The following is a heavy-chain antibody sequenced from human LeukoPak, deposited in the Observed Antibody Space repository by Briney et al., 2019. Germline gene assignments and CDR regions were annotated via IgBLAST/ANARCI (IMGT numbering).Heavy chain of an antibody. Sequence: SETLSLTCAVYGGSFSGCYWSWIRQPPGKGLEWIGEINHSGSTNYNPSLKSRVTISVDTSKNQFSLKLSSVTAADTAVYYCARGVVAATFWFDPWGQGTLVTVSS. CDR1: GGSFSGCY. CDR3: ARGVVAATFWFDP. J-gene: IGHJ5*02. V-gene: IGHV4-34*01. CDR2: INHSGST. D-gene: IGHD2-15*01.